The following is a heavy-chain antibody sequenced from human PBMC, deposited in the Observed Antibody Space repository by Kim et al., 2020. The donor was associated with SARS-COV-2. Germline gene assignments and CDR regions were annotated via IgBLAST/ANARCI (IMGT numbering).Heavy chain of an antibody. CDR2: YYSGST. V-gene: IGHV4-39*01. J-gene: IGHJ3*01. CDR3: ARSSSY. Sequence: YYSGSTYYNPSLKSRVTISVDTSKNQFSLKLSSVTAADTAVYYCARSSSYWGQGTMVTVSS. D-gene: IGHD3-16*02.